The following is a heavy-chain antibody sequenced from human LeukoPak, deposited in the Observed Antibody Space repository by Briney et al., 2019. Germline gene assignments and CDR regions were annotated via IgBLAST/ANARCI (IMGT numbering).Heavy chain of an antibody. CDR2: IYSGGST. CDR3: ARDSSVHYYGMDV. V-gene: IGHV3-53*01. CDR1: GFTVSSNY. Sequence: GGSLRLSCAASGFTVSSNYMSWVRQAPGKGLEWVSVIYSGGSTYYADSVKGRFTISRDNSKNTLYLQMNSLRAEDTAVYYCARDSSVHYYGMDVWGQGTTVTVSS. J-gene: IGHJ6*02.